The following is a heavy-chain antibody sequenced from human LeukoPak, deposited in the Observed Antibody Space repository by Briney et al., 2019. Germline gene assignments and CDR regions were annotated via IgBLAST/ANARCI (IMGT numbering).Heavy chain of an antibody. V-gene: IGHV3-23*01. J-gene: IGHJ4*02. CDR1: GFTFTSYA. D-gene: IGHD3-9*01. Sequence: GGSLRLSCAASGFTFTSYAMSWVRQAPGKGLEWVSAISGSGSSTYYADSVKGRFTISRDNSKNTLYLQMNSLRAEETAVYYCAKGLYFDWLPIGYWGQGTLVTVSS. CDR2: ISGSGSST. CDR3: AKGLYFDWLPIGY.